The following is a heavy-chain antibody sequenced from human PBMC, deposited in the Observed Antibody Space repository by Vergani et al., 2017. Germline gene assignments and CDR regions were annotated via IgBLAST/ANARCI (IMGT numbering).Heavy chain of an antibody. J-gene: IGHJ5*02. CDR1: GGTFSSYA. V-gene: IGHV1-2*02. CDR3: ARNRGRGGSYSVSWFDP. Sequence: QVKLVQSGAEVKKPGSSVKVPCKASGGTFSSYAISWVRQAPGQGFERMVRLDHHTGDTKYAEKFQGRAILTRDRSISTAYMELISLISDDTAVYYWARNRGRGGSYSVSWFDPWGQGTQVTVAS. CDR2: LDHHTGDT. D-gene: IGHD3-10*01.